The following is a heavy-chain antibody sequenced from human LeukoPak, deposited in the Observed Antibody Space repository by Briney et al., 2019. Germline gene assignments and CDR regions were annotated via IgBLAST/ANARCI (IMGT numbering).Heavy chain of an antibody. D-gene: IGHD6-19*01. CDR2: IYYSGST. Sequence: SETLSLTCTVSGGSISSSSYYWGWIRQPPGKGPEWIGSIYYSGSTYYNPSLKSRVTISVDTSKNQFSLKLSSVTAADTAVYYCARHTPWWLVLYWGQGTLVTVSS. CDR3: ARHTPWWLVLY. V-gene: IGHV4-39*01. J-gene: IGHJ4*02. CDR1: GGSISSSSYY.